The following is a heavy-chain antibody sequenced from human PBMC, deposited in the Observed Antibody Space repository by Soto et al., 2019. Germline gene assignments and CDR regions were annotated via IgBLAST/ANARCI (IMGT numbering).Heavy chain of an antibody. Sequence: ASVKVSCKASGYTFTGYYMHWVRQAPGQGLEWMGWINPNSGGTNYAQKFQGWVTMTRDTSISTAYMELSRLRSDDTAVYYCARRTRGGYYDSSGVPNAFDICGEGTMVTVSS. CDR1: GYTFTGYY. CDR2: INPNSGGT. D-gene: IGHD3-22*01. V-gene: IGHV1-2*04. CDR3: ARRTRGGYYDSSGVPNAFDI. J-gene: IGHJ3*02.